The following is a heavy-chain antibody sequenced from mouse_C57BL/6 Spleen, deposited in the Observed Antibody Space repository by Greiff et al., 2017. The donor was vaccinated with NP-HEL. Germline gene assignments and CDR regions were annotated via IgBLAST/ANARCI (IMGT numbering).Heavy chain of an antibody. V-gene: IGHV1-42*01. Sequence: VQLQQSGPELVKPGASVKISCKASGYSFTGYYMNWVKQSPEKSLEWIGEINPSTGGTTYNQKFKAKATLTVDKSSSTAYMQLKSLTSEDSAVYYCASSDGYYPYWGQGTLVTVSA. CDR1: GYSFTGYY. CDR2: INPSTGGT. D-gene: IGHD2-3*01. J-gene: IGHJ3*01. CDR3: ASSDGYYPY.